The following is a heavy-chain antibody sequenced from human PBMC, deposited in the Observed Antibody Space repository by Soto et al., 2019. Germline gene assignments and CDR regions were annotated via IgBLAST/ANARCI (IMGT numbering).Heavy chain of an antibody. CDR3: ARDRGVAPPVAGNTHYYYYMDV. CDR1: GYSFTNYG. D-gene: IGHD6-19*01. CDR2: ISAYNGDT. V-gene: IGHV1-18*01. Sequence: QDQLVQSGGEVKKPGASVKVSCKASGYSFTNYGITWVRQAPGQGFEWMGWISAYNGDTNYAQKLQGRVTMTTDASTSTAYLELRSPRSDDTAVYYCARDRGVAPPVAGNTHYYYYMDVWGKGTTVTVSS. J-gene: IGHJ6*03.